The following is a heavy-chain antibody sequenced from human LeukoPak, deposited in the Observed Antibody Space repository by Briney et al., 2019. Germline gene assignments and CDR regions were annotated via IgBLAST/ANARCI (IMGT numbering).Heavy chain of an antibody. CDR2: ISGSGGST. V-gene: IGHV3-23*01. CDR1: GFTFSSHT. CDR3: AKDHASVTSDYFDY. D-gene: IGHD4-17*01. J-gene: IGHJ4*02. Sequence: GGSLSLSCVASGFTFSSHTMSWVRQAPGKGLEWVSAISGSGGSTYYPDSVKGRFTISRDNSKNTLYLQINSLRAEDTAVYYCAKDHASVTSDYFDYWGQGALVTVSS.